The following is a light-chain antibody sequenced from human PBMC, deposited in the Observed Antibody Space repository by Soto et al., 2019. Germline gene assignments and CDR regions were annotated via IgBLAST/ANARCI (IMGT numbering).Light chain of an antibody. J-gene: IGKJ1*01. CDR1: QGISNF. CDR2: AAS. Sequence: DIKMTQSPSSLSAYVGDRVTITCRASQGISNFFAWYQQKPGKVPKLLIYAASTLQSGVPSRFSGSASGTDFTLTISSLQPEDVATYYCQKYNNAPLTFGQGTKVEIK. V-gene: IGKV1-27*01. CDR3: QKYNNAPLT.